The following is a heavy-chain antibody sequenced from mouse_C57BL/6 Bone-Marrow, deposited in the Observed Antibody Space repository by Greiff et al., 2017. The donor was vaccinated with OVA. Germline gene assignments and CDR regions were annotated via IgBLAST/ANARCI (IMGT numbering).Heavy chain of an antibody. CDR1: GYTFTSYG. CDR2: IYPRSGNT. Sequence: LVESGAELARPGASVKLSCKASGYTFTSYGISWVKQRTGQGLEWIGEIYPRSGNTYYNEKFKGKATLTADKSSSTAYMELRSLTSEDSAVYFCARVGSSYDWYFDVWGTGTTVTVSS. D-gene: IGHD1-1*01. CDR3: ARVGSSYDWYFDV. V-gene: IGHV1-81*01. J-gene: IGHJ1*03.